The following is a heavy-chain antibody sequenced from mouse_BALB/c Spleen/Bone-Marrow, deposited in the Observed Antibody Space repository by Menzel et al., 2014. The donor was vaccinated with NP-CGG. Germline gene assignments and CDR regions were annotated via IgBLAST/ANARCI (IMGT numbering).Heavy chain of an antibody. CDR1: GFSLTSYG. J-gene: IGHJ4*01. V-gene: IGHV2-9*02. D-gene: IGHD1-1*01. CDR2: IWAGGST. Sequence: VQLVESGPGLVAPSQSLSISCTASGFSLTSYGVHWVRQPPGQGLEWLGAIWAGGSTNYNSPLMSRLTISKDNSKSQVFLKMNSLQTDDTAMYYCAREGRGYYGSSGAAMDYWGQGTKVTVS. CDR3: AREGRGYYGSSGAAMDY.